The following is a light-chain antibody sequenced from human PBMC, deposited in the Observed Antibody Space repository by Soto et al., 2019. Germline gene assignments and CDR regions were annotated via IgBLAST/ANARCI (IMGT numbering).Light chain of an antibody. CDR2: EVS. V-gene: IGLV2-14*01. CDR3: SSYTSSSTQV. J-gene: IGLJ1*01. Sequence: QSVLTQPASVSGSPGQSITISCTGTSSDVGGYNYVSWYQQHPGKAPKLMIYEVSNRPSGVSNRFSGSKSGNTAALTISGLQAEDEADYYCSSYTSSSTQVFGHGTRVTVL. CDR1: SSDVGGYNY.